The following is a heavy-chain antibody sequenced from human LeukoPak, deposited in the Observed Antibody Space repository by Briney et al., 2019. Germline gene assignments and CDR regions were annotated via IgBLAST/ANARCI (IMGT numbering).Heavy chain of an antibody. Sequence: PGGSLRLSCTASGFTFSSYWMSWVRQAPGKGLEWVANIRQDGGLKHYVDSVKGRFTISRDNAENSLYLQMNSLRAEDTAIYYCAKERDYGPADYWGQGTLVTVSS. CDR3: AKERDYGPADY. CDR2: IRQDGGLK. V-gene: IGHV3-7*03. D-gene: IGHD4/OR15-4a*01. CDR1: GFTFSSYW. J-gene: IGHJ4*02.